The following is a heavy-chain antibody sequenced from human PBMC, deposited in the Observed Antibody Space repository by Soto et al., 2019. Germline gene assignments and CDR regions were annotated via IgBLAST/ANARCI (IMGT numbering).Heavy chain of an antibody. CDR2: IIPILGIA. Sequence: ETSVKVSSKASGGTFSSYTISWVRQATGQGLEWMGRIIPILGIANYAQKFQGRVTITADKSTSTAYMELSSLRSEDTAVYYCARSYGSGSYSENWFAPWGQGTLVTVS. J-gene: IGHJ5*02. D-gene: IGHD3-10*01. CDR1: GGTFSSYT. CDR3: ARSYGSGSYSENWFAP. V-gene: IGHV1-69*02.